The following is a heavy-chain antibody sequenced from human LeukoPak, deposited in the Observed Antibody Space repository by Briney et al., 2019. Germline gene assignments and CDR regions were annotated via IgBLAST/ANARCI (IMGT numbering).Heavy chain of an antibody. J-gene: IGHJ5*02. CDR1: GGSFGGYY. Sequence: PSETLSLTCAVYGGSFGGYYWSWIRQPPRKGLEWIGEINHSGSTNYNPSLRSRVTISVDTSKNQFSLKLSSVTAADTAVYYCARGRTDYSNYSPNRNWFDPWGQGTLVTVSS. D-gene: IGHD4-11*01. CDR3: ARGRTDYSNYSPNRNWFDP. CDR2: INHSGST. V-gene: IGHV4-34*01.